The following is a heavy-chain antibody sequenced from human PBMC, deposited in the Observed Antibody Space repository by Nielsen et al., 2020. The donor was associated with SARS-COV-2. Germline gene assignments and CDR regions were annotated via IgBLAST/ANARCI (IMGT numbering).Heavy chain of an antibody. CDR3: AKEFTNWGFDH. D-gene: IGHD7-27*01. Sequence: GESLKISCATSGFTFSSYGMHWVRQAPGKGLEWVAVIWFDGINKYYADSVKGRFTISRDNSKNTLYLQMNSLRVEDTAVYYCAKEFTNWGFDHWGQGTLITVSS. CDR1: GFTFSSYG. CDR2: IWFDGINK. V-gene: IGHV3-33*06. J-gene: IGHJ4*02.